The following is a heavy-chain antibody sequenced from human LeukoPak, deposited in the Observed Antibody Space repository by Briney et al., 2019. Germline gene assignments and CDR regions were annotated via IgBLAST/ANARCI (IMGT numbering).Heavy chain of an antibody. V-gene: IGHV3-53*04. CDR2: IYSGGTT. Sequence: GGSLRLSCAASGFTFSTNCMTWVRQAPGKGLEWVSTIYSGGTTYYEDSVMDRLTISRHNSRNTLYLQTNSLRAEDTAVYYCARVDTVMAYYFDLWGQGTLVTVSS. D-gene: IGHD5-18*01. J-gene: IGHJ4*02. CDR1: GFTFSTNC. CDR3: ARVDTVMAYYFDL.